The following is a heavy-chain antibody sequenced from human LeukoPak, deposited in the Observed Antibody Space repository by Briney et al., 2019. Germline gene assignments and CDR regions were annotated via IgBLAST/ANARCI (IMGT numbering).Heavy chain of an antibody. Sequence: QSSETLSLTCAVYGGSFSGYYWSWIRQPPGKGLEWIGEINHSGSTNYNPSLKSRVTISVDTSKNQFSLKLSSVTAADTAVYYCARVPPSDYWGQGTLVTVSS. CDR2: INHSGST. V-gene: IGHV4-34*01. CDR3: ARVPPSDY. J-gene: IGHJ4*02. CDR1: GGSFSGYY. D-gene: IGHD1-14*01.